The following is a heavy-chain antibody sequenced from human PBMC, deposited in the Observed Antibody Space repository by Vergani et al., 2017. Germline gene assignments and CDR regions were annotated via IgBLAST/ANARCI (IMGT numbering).Heavy chain of an antibody. J-gene: IGHJ4*02. D-gene: IGHD2-15*01. CDR2: IIPIFGTA. CDR1: GGTFSSYA. V-gene: IGHV1-69*12. CDR3: ARATCSGGSCYRGFEY. Sequence: QVQLVQSGAEVKKPGSSVKVSCKASGGTFSSYAISWVRQAPGQGLEWMGGIIPIFGTANYALKFQGRVTITADESTSTAYMELSSLKSEDTAVFYCARATCSGGSCYRGFEYWGQGSLITVSS.